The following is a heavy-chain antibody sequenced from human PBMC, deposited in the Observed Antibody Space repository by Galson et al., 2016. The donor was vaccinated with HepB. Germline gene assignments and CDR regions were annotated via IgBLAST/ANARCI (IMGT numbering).Heavy chain of an antibody. CDR3: ARGHPPGYCNKIGCYLNWFDS. D-gene: IGHD2-8*01. CDR1: GFSLSTNGLG. J-gene: IGHJ5*01. Sequence: LVKPTQTLTLTCSFSGFSLSTNGLGAGWIRQPPGKGLEWIASIYYSGTTYYNASLESRVTMSVDTSNNQFSLRLTSVTAADTAVYYCARGHPPGYCNKIGCYLNWFDSWGQGTLVSVSS. CDR2: IYYSGTT. V-gene: IGHV4-39*07.